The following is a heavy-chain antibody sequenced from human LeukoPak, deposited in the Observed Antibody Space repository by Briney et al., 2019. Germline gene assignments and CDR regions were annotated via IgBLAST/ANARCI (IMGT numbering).Heavy chain of an antibody. CDR3: AREGWELPDAFDI. V-gene: IGHV3-30-3*01. Sequence: GGSLRLSCAASGFTFSSYAMHWVRQAPGKGLEWVAVISYDGSNKYYADSVKGRSTISRDNSKNTLYLQMNSLRAEDTAVYYCAREGWELPDAFDIWGQGTMVTVSS. D-gene: IGHD1-26*01. J-gene: IGHJ3*02. CDR1: GFTFSSYA. CDR2: ISYDGSNK.